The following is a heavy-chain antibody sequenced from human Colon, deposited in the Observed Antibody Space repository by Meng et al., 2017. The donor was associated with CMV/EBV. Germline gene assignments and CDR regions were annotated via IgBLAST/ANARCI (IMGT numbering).Heavy chain of an antibody. V-gene: IGHV3-11*01. CDR2: ISSSGSSI. CDR1: GFTFSDYY. D-gene: IGHD6-19*01. J-gene: IGHJ4*02. Sequence: GGSLRLSCAASGFTFSDYYMTWIRQAPGKGLEWVSYISSSGSSIYYADSVRGRFTISRDNAKNSLSLQMNSLRAEDTAVYYCARSKMRQWPVRDRYFDHWGQGMLVTVSS. CDR3: ARSKMRQWPVRDRYFDH.